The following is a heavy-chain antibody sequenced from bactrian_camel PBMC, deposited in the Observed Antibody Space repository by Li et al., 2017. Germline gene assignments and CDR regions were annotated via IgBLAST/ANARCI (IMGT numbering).Heavy chain of an antibody. Sequence: DVQLVESGGGSVQAGGSLRLSCAASAYTYTPYCMGWFRQAPGKEREGVAAIYRNGATVYEDSVKGRFTISTNNAKNTLYLQMNSLKPEDSAMYYCATGWGCTERAGIDYWGQGTQVTVS. V-gene: IGHV3S59*01. CDR1: AYTYTPYC. CDR2: IYRNGAT. J-gene: IGHJ4*01. D-gene: IGHD6*01. CDR3: ATGWGCTERAGIDY.